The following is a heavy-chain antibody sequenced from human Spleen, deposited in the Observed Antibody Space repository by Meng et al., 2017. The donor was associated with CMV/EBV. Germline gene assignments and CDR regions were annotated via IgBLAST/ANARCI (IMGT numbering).Heavy chain of an antibody. D-gene: IGHD1-26*01. CDR1: GFTFSAYR. V-gene: IGHV3-21*01. CDR2: ISNSGNYI. J-gene: IGHJ4*02. CDR3: ARDRVGATEH. Sequence: GESLKISCAASGFTFSAYRMNWLRQAPGKGLEWVASISNSGNYIYYTASVKGRFTISRDNAKNSLYLQMNSLRAEDTAVYYCARDRVGATEHWGQGTLVTVSS.